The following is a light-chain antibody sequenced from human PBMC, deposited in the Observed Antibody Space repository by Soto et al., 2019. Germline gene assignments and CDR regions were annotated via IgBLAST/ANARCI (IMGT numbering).Light chain of an antibody. V-gene: IGKV1-5*01. CDR1: QSISSW. Sequence: DIQMTQSPSTLSASIGDRVTITCRASQSISSWLAWYQQKPGKAPKLMIYDAYSLESGVPSRFSGSGSGTEFTLIISSLQPEEFATYYCQQYNSYSRTFGQGTKVEIK. J-gene: IGKJ1*01. CDR2: DAY. CDR3: QQYNSYSRT.